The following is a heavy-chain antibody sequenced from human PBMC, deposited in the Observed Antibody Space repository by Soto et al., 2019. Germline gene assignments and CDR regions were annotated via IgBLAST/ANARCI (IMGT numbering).Heavy chain of an antibody. CDR1: GYTFTSYA. CDR3: ARFRNSGYDYYFDD. Sequence: ASVKVSCKASGYTFTSYAMHWVRQAPGQRLEWMGWINAGNGNTKYSQKFQGRVTITRDTSASTAYMELSSLRSEDTAVYYCARFRNSGYDYYFDDWGQGTRVSVSS. V-gene: IGHV1-3*01. J-gene: IGHJ4*02. CDR2: INAGNGNT. D-gene: IGHD5-12*01.